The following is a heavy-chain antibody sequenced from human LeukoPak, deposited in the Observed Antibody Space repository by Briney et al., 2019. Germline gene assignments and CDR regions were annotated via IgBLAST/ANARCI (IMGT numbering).Heavy chain of an antibody. J-gene: IGHJ4*02. CDR2: IKQDGSEK. Sequence: GGSLRLSCAASGFTFSSYWMSWVRQAPGKGLEWVANIKQDGSEKYYVDSVKGRFTISRDNAKNSLYLQMNSLRAEDTAVYYCARDLGIDYGSVDNWGQGTLVTVSS. D-gene: IGHD3-10*01. CDR3: ARDLGIDYGSVDN. CDR1: GFTFSSYW. V-gene: IGHV3-7*01.